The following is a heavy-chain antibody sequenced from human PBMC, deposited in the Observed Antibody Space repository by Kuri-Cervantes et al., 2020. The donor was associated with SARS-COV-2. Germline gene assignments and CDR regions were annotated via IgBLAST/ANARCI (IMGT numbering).Heavy chain of an antibody. CDR3: VRDGDHWNFDY. J-gene: IGHJ4*02. V-gene: IGHV3-74*01. Sequence: GGSLRLSCAASGFTFSGHWIHWVRQAPGKGLVWVSAISGSGGSTYYADSVKGRFTISRDNSENTLYLQMNSLRAEDTAVYYCVRDGDHWNFDYWGQGTLVTVSS. CDR1: GFTFSGHW. D-gene: IGHD1-1*01. CDR2: ISGSGGST.